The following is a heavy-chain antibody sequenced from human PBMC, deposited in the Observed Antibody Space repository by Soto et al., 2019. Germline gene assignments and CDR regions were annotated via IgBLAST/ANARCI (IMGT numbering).Heavy chain of an antibody. D-gene: IGHD2-15*01. J-gene: IGHJ4*02. CDR3: ARDLGGFFNDTGCYSRDY. Sequence: QVQLVQSGAEVKKPGASVKVSCKASGYTFTTYGVSWVRQAPGQGLEWMGWISPYNGNTTYAQNFQGKVTMNTDTSTSTFHMELRGLRSDDTAMYYCARDLGGFFNDTGCYSRDYWGRGTLVTVSS. V-gene: IGHV1-18*01. CDR1: GYTFTTYG. CDR2: ISPYNGNT.